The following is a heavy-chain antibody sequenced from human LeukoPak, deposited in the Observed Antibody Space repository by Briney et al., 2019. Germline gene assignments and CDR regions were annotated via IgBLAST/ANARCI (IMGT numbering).Heavy chain of an antibody. CDR2: ISSSTCI. CDR1: RFTFSSYG. D-gene: IGHD2-15*01. V-gene: IGHV3-21*01. Sequence: GGSLRLSCAASRFTFSSYGMNWVRQAPGKGLEWVSSISSSTCIYYADSVKGRFTISRDNAKNSLYLQMNSLRAEDTAVYYCARQYCSGGSCYSGDAFDIWGQGTMVTVSS. J-gene: IGHJ3*02. CDR3: ARQYCSGGSCYSGDAFDI.